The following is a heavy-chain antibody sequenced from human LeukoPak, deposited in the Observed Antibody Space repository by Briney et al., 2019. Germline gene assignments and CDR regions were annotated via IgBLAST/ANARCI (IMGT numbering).Heavy chain of an antibody. D-gene: IGHD3-10*01. CDR3: VKGYYGSGSYGMDV. J-gene: IGHJ6*02. V-gene: IGHV3-9*01. CDR2: ISWNSGSI. Sequence: GGSLRLSCAASGFTFDDYAMHWVRQAPGKGREWVSGISWNSGSIGYADSVKGRFTISRDNAKNSLYLQMNSLRAEETALYYCVKGYYGSGSYGMDVWGQGTTVTVSS. CDR1: GFTFDDYA.